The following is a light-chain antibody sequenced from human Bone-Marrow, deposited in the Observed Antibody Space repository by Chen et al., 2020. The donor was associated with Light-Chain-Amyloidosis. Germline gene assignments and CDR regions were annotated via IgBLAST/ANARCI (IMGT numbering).Light chain of an antibody. V-gene: IGLV3-21*02. J-gene: IGLJ3*02. CDR1: DIAKTA. Sequence: SYVLTQTSSISVAPGEMANISCVGIDIAKTAVHWYQQKPGQAHLLILYNDKDRPAGIPERFSGSNSGNTATLTISRVAAGDEADYYCQVWESSSHPWVFGGGTTLTVL. CDR2: NDK. CDR3: QVWESSSHPWV.